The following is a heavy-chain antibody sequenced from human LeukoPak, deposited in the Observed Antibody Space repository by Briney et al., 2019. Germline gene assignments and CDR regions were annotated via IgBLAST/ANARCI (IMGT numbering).Heavy chain of an antibody. D-gene: IGHD3-22*01. CDR2: IWYDGSHK. Sequence: GGSLRLSCAASGFTFSSYGMHWVRQAPGKGLDWVAVIWYDGSHKYYADSVKGRFTISRDNSKNTVYLQMNSLRAEDTAVYYCAKDRDIYCDSSGYRQNDAFDIWGQGTMVTVSS. CDR1: GFTFSSYG. V-gene: IGHV3-33*06. J-gene: IGHJ3*02. CDR3: AKDRDIYCDSSGYRQNDAFDI.